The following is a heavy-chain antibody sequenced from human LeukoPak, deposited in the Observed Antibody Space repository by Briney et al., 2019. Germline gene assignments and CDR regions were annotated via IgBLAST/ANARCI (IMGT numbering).Heavy chain of an antibody. D-gene: IGHD1-26*01. CDR2: IKSKTDGGTT. J-gene: IGHJ4*02. V-gene: IGHV3-15*01. Sequence: GGSLRLSCAASGFTFSNAWMSWVRQAPGKGLEWVGRIKSKTDGGTTDYAAPVKGRFTVSRDDSTNTLYLQMNSLKIEDTAVYYCTTGVSGSPHFDYWGQGTLVTVSS. CDR1: GFTFSNAW. CDR3: TTGVSGSPHFDY.